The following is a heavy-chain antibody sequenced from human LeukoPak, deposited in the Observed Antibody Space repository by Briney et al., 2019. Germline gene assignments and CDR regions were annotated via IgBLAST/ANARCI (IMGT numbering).Heavy chain of an antibody. J-gene: IGHJ4*02. CDR2: ISSNGGST. D-gene: IGHD3-10*01. CDR3: VNGFYYGSGSYSFDY. V-gene: IGHV3-64D*09. Sequence: PGGSLRLSCSASGFTFSSYAMHWVRQAPGKGLEYVSAISSNGGSTYYADSVKGRFTISRDNSKNTLYLQVSSLRAEDTAVYYCVNGFYYGSGSYSFDYWGQGTLVTVSS. CDR1: GFTFSSYA.